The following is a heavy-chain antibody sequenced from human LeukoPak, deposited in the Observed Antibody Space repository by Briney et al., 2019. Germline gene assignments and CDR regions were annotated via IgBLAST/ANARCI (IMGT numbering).Heavy chain of an antibody. J-gene: IGHJ3*02. CDR2: IYYSGST. V-gene: IGHV4-61*01. CDR1: GGSVSSGSYY. Sequence: SETLSLTCTVSGGSVSSGSYYWSWIRQPPGKGLEWIGYIYYSGSTNYNPSLKSRVTISVDTSKNQFSLKLSSVTAADTAVYYCARSLAYCGGDCYYDAFDIWGQGTMVTVSS. D-gene: IGHD2-21*02. CDR3: ARSLAYCGGDCYYDAFDI.